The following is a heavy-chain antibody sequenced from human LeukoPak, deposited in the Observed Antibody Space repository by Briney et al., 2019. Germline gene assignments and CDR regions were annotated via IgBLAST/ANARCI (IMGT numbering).Heavy chain of an antibody. CDR3: TRSYDY. J-gene: IGHJ4*02. Sequence: GGSLRLSCAVSGFTFSSYWMAWVRQAPGKGLEWVANIKQDGSEKYYVDSVKGQFTISGDNDKNSLYRQMNSLRAEDTAVYYCTRSYDYWGQGTLVTVSS. CDR2: IKQDGSEK. V-gene: IGHV3-7*01. CDR1: GFTFSSYW.